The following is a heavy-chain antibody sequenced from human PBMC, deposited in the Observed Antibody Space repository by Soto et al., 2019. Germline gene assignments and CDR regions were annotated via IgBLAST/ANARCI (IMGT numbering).Heavy chain of an antibody. V-gene: IGHV3-33*01. CDR3: ARSSTSRGGFFDY. D-gene: IGHD2-2*01. CDR2: IWYDGSNK. J-gene: IGHJ4*02. CDR1: GFTFSSYG. Sequence: GGSLRLSCAASGFTFSSYGMHWVRQAPGKGLEWVAVIWYDGSNKYYADSVKGRFTISGDNSKNTLYLQMNSLRAEDTAVYYCARSSTSRGGFFDYWGQGTLVTVSS.